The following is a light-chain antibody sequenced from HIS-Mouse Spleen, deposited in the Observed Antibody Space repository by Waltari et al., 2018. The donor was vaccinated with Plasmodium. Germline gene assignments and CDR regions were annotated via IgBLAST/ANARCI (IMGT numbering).Light chain of an antibody. V-gene: IGKV1-13*02. Sequence: AIQLTQSPSSLSASVGDRVTITCRASQGISSALAWYHQKPGKAPKLLIYDGSSLESGVPSRFSGSGSGTDFTLTISSLQPEDFATYYCQQFNSYSITFGQGTRLEIK. CDR1: QGISSA. J-gene: IGKJ5*01. CDR2: DGS. CDR3: QQFNSYSIT.